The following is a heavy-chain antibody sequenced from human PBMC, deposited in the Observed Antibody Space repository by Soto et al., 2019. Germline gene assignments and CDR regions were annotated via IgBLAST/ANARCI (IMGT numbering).Heavy chain of an antibody. J-gene: IGHJ4*02. Sequence: QLQLQESGPGLVKPSETLSLTCTVSGGSISSSSYYWGWIRQPPGKGLEWIGSIYYSGSTYYNPSLRCRVTISVVTAKNQFYLKLGSVPAADTAVYYCARHVSAKLLRFSSIDYWGLGTLVTVSS. CDR2: IYYSGST. V-gene: IGHV4-39*01. CDR1: GGSISSSSYY. D-gene: IGHD5-12*01. CDR3: ARHVSAKLLRFSSIDY.